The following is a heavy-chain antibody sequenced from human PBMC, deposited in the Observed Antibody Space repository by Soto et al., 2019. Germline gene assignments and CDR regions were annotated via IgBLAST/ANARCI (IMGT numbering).Heavy chain of an antibody. J-gene: IGHJ1*01. CDR1: GFTFSSYS. CDR3: AKGYVKGYYYGSSGYRECFQH. CDR2: ISSSSSTI. D-gene: IGHD3-22*01. Sequence: GGSLRLSCAASGFTFSSYSMNWFRQAPGKGLEWVSYISSSSSTIYYADSVKGRFTISRDNAKNSLYLQMNSLRAEDTAVYYCAKGYVKGYYYGSSGYRECFQHWGQGTLVTVSS. V-gene: IGHV3-48*01.